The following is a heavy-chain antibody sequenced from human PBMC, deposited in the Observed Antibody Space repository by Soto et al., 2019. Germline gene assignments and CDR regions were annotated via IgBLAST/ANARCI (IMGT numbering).Heavy chain of an antibody. CDR3: AKDRRVVAVAAPFDY. CDR2: ISYDGSNT. V-gene: IGHV3-30*18. J-gene: IGHJ4*02. CDR1: GFTFSSYG. D-gene: IGHD6-19*01. Sequence: QVQLVESGGGVVQPGRSLRLSCAASGFTFSSYGMHWVRQAPGKGLERVAVISYDGSNTYYADSVKGRFTISRDNSKNTLYLQMNSLRAEDTAVYYCAKDRRVVAVAAPFDYWGQGTLVTVSS.